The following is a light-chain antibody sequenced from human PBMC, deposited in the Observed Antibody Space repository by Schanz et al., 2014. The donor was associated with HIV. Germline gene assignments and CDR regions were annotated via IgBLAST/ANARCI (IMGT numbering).Light chain of an antibody. CDR2: GAS. V-gene: IGKV3-20*01. CDR1: QSVNNR. CDR3: HQCGPSPCS. Sequence: EIVLTQSPGTLSLSPGERATLSCRVSQSVNNRLAWYQQIPGQAPRLLIYGASSRAPGIPDRFSGGGSGTDFTLTISRLDPDDFAVYYCHQCGPSPCSFGQGTKLEIK. J-gene: IGKJ2*02.